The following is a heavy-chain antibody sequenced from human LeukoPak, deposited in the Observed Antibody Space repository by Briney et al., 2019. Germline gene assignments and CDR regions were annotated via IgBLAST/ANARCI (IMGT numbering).Heavy chain of an antibody. CDR1: GITFSSYS. J-gene: IGHJ4*02. D-gene: IGHD4-11*01. Sequence: PGGSLRLSCAASGITFSSYSMNWVRQAPGKGLEWVSSISSSSSYIYYADSVKGRFTISRDNAKNSLYLQMNSLRAEDTAVYYCARDPGSLDSNSIPDYWGQGTLVTVSS. CDR2: ISSSSSYI. V-gene: IGHV3-21*01. CDR3: ARDPGSLDSNSIPDY.